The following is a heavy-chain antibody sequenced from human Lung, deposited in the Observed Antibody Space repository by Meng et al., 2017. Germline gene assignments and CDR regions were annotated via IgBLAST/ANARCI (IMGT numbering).Heavy chain of an antibody. CDR3: ARGDQPWPHRFDP. D-gene: IGHD6-19*01. Sequence: QVKLVQSGAEVKTPGASVRLSCMASGYTFTNYAIHWVRQAPGQRLEWMGWITAGNGNTKYSQKFQGRVTIIRDTSASTVYMELSSLRSEDTAVYYCARGDQPWPHRFDPWGQGTLVTVSS. CDR2: ITAGNGNT. J-gene: IGHJ5*02. CDR1: GYTFTNYA. V-gene: IGHV1-3*01.